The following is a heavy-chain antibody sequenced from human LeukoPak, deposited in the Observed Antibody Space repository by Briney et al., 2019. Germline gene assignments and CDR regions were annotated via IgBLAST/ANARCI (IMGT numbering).Heavy chain of an antibody. V-gene: IGHV1-69*05. D-gene: IGHD3-22*01. CDR1: GGTFSSYA. CDR3: ASNNYYDSSGYYWGILNDY. J-gene: IGHJ4*02. CDR2: IIPIFGTA. Sequence: SVKVSCKASGGTFSSYAISWARQAPGQGLEWMGGIIPIFGTANYAQKFQGRVTITTDESTSTAYMELSSLRSEDTAVYYCASNNYYDSSGYYWGILNDYWGQGTLVTVTS.